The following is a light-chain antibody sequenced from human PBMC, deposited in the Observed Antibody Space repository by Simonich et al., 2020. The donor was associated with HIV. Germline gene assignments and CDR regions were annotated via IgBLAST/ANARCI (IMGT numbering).Light chain of an antibody. CDR2: WAS. J-gene: IGKJ4*01. V-gene: IGKV4-1*01. Sequence: DIVMTQSPDSLAVSLGERATINCKSSQSVLSSSNNKNSLVWYQQKPGQPPKLLIYWASTRESGVPDRFSGSGSGTDFTLTSSSLQAEDVAVYYCQQYYSTPLTFGGGTKVEIK. CDR3: QQYYSTPLT. CDR1: QSVLSSSNNKNS.